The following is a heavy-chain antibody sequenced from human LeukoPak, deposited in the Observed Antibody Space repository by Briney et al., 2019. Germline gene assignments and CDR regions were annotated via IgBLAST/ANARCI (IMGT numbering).Heavy chain of an antibody. D-gene: IGHD6-6*01. CDR3: AKGDSSSSHYYYYYMDV. Sequence: GGSLRLSCAASGFTFSSYAMSWVRQAPGKGLEWVSAISGSGGSTYFADSVKGRFTISRDNSKNTLYLQMNSLRAEDTAVYYCAKGDSSSSHYYYYYMDVWGKGTTVTVSS. CDR2: ISGSGGST. J-gene: IGHJ6*03. CDR1: GFTFSSYA. V-gene: IGHV3-23*01.